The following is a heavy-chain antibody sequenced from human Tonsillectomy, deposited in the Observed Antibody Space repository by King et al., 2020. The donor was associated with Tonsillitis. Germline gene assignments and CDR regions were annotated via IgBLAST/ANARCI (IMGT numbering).Heavy chain of an antibody. CDR3: TTTGIAA. V-gene: IGHV3-15*07. D-gene: IGHD6-13*01. J-gene: IGHJ5*02. Sequence: VQLVESGGGMVKPGGSLRLSCAASGFTFSNAWMNWVRQAPGKGLEWVGRIKSNTDGGTTDYAAPVKGRFTISRDDSKNTLYLQLNSLKTEDTAVYYCTTTGIAAWGQGTLVTVSS. CDR2: IKSNTDGGTT. CDR1: GFTFSNAW.